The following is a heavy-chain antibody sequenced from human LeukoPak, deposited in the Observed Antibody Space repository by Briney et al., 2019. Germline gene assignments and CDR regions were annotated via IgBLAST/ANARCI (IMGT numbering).Heavy chain of an antibody. V-gene: IGHV3-23*01. CDR1: GFTFSTFG. Sequence: PGGSLRLSCSASGFTFSTFGMSWVRQAPGKGLEWVSAISGSATGTFTKYAGSVKGRFTISRDNSKNTLFLQMSSLRVEDTALYYCAKDLGVGNSWYGWVLWGQGTLVTVSS. CDR2: ISGSATGT. D-gene: IGHD6-13*01. CDR3: AKDLGVGNSWYGWVL. J-gene: IGHJ4*02.